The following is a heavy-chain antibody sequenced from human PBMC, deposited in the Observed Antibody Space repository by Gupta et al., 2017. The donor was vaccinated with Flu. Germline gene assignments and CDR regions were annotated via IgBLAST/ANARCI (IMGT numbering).Heavy chain of an antibody. CDR2: WYSGRNQ. V-gene: IGHV3-33*01. CDR3: ARDDTDYGDSAGFFDY. D-gene: IGHD4-17*01. J-gene: IGHJ4*02. Sequence: WYSGRNQYYADSVKGRFTVSRDDSRNTVYLQMNSLRVEDTAVYYCARDDTDYGDSAGFFDYWGQGTLVTVSS.